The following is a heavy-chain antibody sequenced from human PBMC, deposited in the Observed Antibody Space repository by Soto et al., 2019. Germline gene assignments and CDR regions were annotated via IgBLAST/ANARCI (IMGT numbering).Heavy chain of an antibody. CDR3: ARDNGYSYGYTLDH. Sequence: SETLSLTCTVSGDSISAYSWSWVRQPPGKGLEWIGYIYYNGSTNYNPSLKSRVTISVDTSKNQFSLKLSSVTAADTAVYYCARDNGYSYGYTLDHWGQGTLVTVSS. D-gene: IGHD5-18*01. V-gene: IGHV4-59*01. J-gene: IGHJ4*02. CDR2: IYYNGST. CDR1: GDSISAYS.